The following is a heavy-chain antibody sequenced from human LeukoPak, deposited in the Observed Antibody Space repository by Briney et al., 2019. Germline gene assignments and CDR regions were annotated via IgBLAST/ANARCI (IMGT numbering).Heavy chain of an antibody. D-gene: IGHD4-17*01. V-gene: IGHV3-53*01. Sequence: PGGSLRLSCAASGFTVSSNYMSWVRQAPGKGLEWVSVIYSGGSTYYADSVKGRFTISRDNSKNTLYLQMNSLRAEDTAVYYCARGGPNDYGDYVVYWGQGTLVTVSS. CDR1: GFTVSSNY. CDR2: IYSGGST. J-gene: IGHJ4*02. CDR3: ARGGPNDYGDYVVY.